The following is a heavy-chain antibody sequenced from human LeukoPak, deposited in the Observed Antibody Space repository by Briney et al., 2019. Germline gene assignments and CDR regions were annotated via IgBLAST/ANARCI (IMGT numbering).Heavy chain of an antibody. D-gene: IGHD6-13*01. CDR1: GGTFSSYA. J-gene: IGHJ6*03. V-gene: IGHV1-69*01. CDR3: ARDLELAAAGFSYYYYMDV. CDR2: FIPIFGTA. Sequence: SVKVSCKASGGTFSSYAISWVRQAPGQGLEWMGGFIPIFGTANYAQKFQGRVTITADESTSTAYMELSSLRSEDTAVYYCARDLELAAAGFSYYYYMDVWGKGTTVTVSS.